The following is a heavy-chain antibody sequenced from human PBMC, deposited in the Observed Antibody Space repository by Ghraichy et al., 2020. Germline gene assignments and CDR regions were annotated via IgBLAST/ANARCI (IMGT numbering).Heavy chain of an antibody. Sequence: GGSLRLSCAASGFTFSNAWMSWVRQAPGKGLEWVGRIKSKTDGGTTDYAAPVKGRFTISRDDSKNTLYLQMNSLKTEDTAVYYCTTAPPYGYCSSTSCYSWFDPWGQGTLVTVSS. CDR2: IKSKTDGGTT. CDR3: TTAPPYGYCSSTSCYSWFDP. CDR1: GFTFSNAW. D-gene: IGHD2-2*02. J-gene: IGHJ5*02. V-gene: IGHV3-15*01.